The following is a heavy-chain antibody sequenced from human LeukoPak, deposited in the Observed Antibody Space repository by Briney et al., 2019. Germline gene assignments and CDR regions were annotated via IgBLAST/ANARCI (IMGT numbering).Heavy chain of an antibody. Sequence: ASVKVSCKASGYTFSSYGFSWVRQAPGQGLEWMGWINAYNGNTNYAQNLEGRVTMTTDTSTSTAYMELRSLRSDDTAVYYCARRQGTTLNFDYWGQGTLVTVSS. CDR1: GYTFSSYG. V-gene: IGHV1-18*01. CDR3: ARRQGTTLNFDY. D-gene: IGHD1-1*01. J-gene: IGHJ4*02. CDR2: INAYNGNT.